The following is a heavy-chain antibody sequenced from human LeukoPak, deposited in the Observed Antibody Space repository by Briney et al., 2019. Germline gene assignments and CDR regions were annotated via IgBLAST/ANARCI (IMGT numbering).Heavy chain of an antibody. CDR1: GGTFSSYA. CDR2: IIPIFGTA. Sequence: ASVKVSCKASGGTFSSYATSWVRQAPGQGLEWMGGIIPIFGTANYAQKFQGRVTITADESTSTAYMDLRSLRSDDTAVYYCARERSGWFFSNWGQGTLVTVSS. D-gene: IGHD6-19*01. V-gene: IGHV1-69*13. CDR3: ARERSGWFFSN. J-gene: IGHJ4*02.